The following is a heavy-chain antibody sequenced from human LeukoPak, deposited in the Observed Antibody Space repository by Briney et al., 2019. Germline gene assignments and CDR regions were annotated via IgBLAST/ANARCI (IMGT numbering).Heavy chain of an antibody. J-gene: IGHJ6*02. Sequence: GGSLRLPCAASGFTFSSYDMHWVRQATGKGLEWVSAIGTAGDTYYPGSVKGRFTISRENAKNSLYLQMNSLRAGDTAVYYCARGLSITIFGVVSDGMDVWGQGTTVTVSS. D-gene: IGHD3-3*01. CDR1: GFTFSSYD. CDR3: ARGLSITIFGVVSDGMDV. CDR2: IGTAGDT. V-gene: IGHV3-13*01.